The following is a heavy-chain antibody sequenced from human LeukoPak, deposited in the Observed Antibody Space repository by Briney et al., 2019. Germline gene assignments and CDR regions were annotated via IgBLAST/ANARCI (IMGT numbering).Heavy chain of an antibody. D-gene: IGHD6-19*01. CDR3: ARGSASGIYPIDY. Sequence: PSETLSLTCAVSGGSFSDYWSWIRQPPGKGLEWIGEVNHLGRTNYNPSLKSRVTMSLDTSKKEVSLKLTSVTAADTAVYYCARGSASGIYPIDYWGQGTLVTVSS. V-gene: IGHV4-34*01. CDR2: VNHLGRT. CDR1: GGSFSDY. J-gene: IGHJ4*02.